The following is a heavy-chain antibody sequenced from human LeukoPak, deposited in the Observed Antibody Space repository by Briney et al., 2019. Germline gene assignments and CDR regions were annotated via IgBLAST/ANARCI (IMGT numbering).Heavy chain of an antibody. V-gene: IGHV1-8*03. Sequence: ASVKVSCKASGYSFTSHYMHWVRQATGQGLEWMGWMNPNSGNTGYAQKFQGRVTITRNTSISTAYMELSSLRSEDTAVYYCARSLIPNTEYFDLWGRGTLVTVSS. CDR3: ARSLIPNTEYFDL. CDR2: MNPNSGNT. D-gene: IGHD5-18*01. CDR1: GYSFTSHY. J-gene: IGHJ2*01.